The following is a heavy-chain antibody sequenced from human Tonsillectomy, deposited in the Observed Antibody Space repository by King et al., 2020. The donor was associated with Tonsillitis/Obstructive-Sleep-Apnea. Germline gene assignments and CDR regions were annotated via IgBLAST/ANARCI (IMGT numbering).Heavy chain of an antibody. CDR2: INWNGDST. CDR1: GFTVGDFG. D-gene: IGHD4-17*01. CDR3: AKNYGDPEY. J-gene: IGHJ4*02. Sequence: VQLVESGGGVVRPGGSLRLSCAASGFTVGDFGMSWVRQAPGKGLEWVSGINWNGDSTHYADSVKGRFAIFRDNAKKSLYLQMSSLRAEDTAFYYCAKNYGDPEYWGQGTLVTVSS. V-gene: IGHV3-20*04.